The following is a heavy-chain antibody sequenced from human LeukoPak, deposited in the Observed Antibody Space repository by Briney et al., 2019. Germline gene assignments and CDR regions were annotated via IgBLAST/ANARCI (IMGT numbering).Heavy chain of an antibody. J-gene: IGHJ4*02. V-gene: IGHV3-21*01. Sequence: GGSLRLSCATSGFTFSTYSMNWVRQAPGKGLEWVSTISGSSSYIYYADSVKGRFSISRDNAKYSVYLQMNSLRAEDTAVYYCATELALAGTFDYWGQGTLVTVSS. D-gene: IGHD6-19*01. CDR1: GFTFSTYS. CDR2: ISGSSSYI. CDR3: ATELALAGTFDY.